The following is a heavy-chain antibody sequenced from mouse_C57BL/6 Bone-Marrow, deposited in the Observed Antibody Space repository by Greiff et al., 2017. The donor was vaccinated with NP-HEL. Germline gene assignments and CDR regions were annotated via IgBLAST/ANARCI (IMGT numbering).Heavy chain of an antibody. CDR3: ARVDRQRRIPHDFDY. V-gene: IGHV1-50*01. J-gene: IGHJ2*01. D-gene: IGHD3-2*02. Sequence: QVQLQQPGAELVKPGASVKLSCKASGYTFTSYWMQWVKQRPGQGLEWIGEIDPSDSYTNYNQKFKGQATLTVDTSSSTAYMQLSSLTSEDAAVYYCARVDRQRRIPHDFDYWGQGTTLTVSS. CDR2: IDPSDSYT. CDR1: GYTFTSYW.